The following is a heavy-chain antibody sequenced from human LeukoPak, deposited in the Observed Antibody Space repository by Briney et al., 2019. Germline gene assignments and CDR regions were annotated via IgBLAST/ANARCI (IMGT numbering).Heavy chain of an antibody. CDR1: GYTFTSYA. CDR3: ARDSDRGYSYGYWFDP. V-gene: IGHV1-3*01. D-gene: IGHD5-18*01. CDR2: INAGNGNT. Sequence: GASVKVSCKASGYTFTSYAMHWVRQAPGQRLEWMGWINAGNGNTKYSQKFQGRVTITRGTSASTAYMELSSLRSEDTAVYYCARDSDRGYSYGYWFDPWGQGTLVTVSS. J-gene: IGHJ5*02.